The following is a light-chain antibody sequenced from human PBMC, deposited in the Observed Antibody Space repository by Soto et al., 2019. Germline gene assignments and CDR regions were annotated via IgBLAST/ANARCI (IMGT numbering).Light chain of an antibody. CDR3: QSYDNSLSAYV. CDR1: SSDIGSGSE. CDR2: GST. J-gene: IGLJ1*01. Sequence: QSVLTQPPSLSGAPGQSVTISCTGSSSDIGSGSEVHWYQQLPGTAPKLLIFGSTNRPSGVPDRFSGSKSATSASLAITGLQAEDEADYYCQSYDNSLSAYVFGTGTKPTVL. V-gene: IGLV1-40*01.